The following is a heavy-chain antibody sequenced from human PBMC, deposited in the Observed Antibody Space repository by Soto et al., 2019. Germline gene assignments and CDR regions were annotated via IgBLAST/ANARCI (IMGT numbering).Heavy chain of an antibody. CDR1: GYTFTNYY. D-gene: IGHD6-13*01. CDR2: INPSGGST. V-gene: IGHV1-46*01. Sequence: QVQLVQSGAEVKNPGASVKVSCKASGYTFTNYYIHWVRQAPGQGLEWMAIINPSGGSTNYAQKFQGRVTLARATFTSTVYMELSSLRSEDTAIYYCARGLAAGEYWGQGTLVTVSS. J-gene: IGHJ4*02. CDR3: ARGLAAGEY.